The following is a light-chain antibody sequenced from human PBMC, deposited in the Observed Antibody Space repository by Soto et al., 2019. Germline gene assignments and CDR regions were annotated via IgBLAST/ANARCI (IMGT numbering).Light chain of an antibody. CDR1: QNINNY. CDR3: KQYHNLPIT. Sequence: DIQMTQSPSSLSASVGDRVTITCQASQNINNYLNWYQQKPGKAPKLLIYDASNLETGVPSRFSGSGSGFSGSGSGTEYTFTIASLQPEDIATYYCKQYHNLPITFGQGTRLEI. V-gene: IGKV1-33*01. CDR2: DAS. J-gene: IGKJ5*01.